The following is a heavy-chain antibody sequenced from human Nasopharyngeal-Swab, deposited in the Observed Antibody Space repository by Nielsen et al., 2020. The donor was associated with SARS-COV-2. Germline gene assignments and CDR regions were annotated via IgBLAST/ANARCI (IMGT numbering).Heavy chain of an antibody. CDR1: GGSFSGYY. V-gene: IGHV4-34*01. CDR2: IYYSGST. CDR3: ARQRGDLRLGFYYYYGMDV. Sequence: SETLSLTCAVYGGSFSGYYWSWIRQPPGKGLEWIGSIYYSGSTYYNPSLKSRVTISVDTSKNQFSLKLSSVTAADTAVYYCARQRGDLRLGFYYYYGMDVWGQGTTVTVSS. J-gene: IGHJ6*02. D-gene: IGHD2-21*01.